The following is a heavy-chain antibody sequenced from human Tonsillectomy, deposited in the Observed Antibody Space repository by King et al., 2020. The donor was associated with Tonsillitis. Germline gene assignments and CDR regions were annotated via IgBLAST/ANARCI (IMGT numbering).Heavy chain of an antibody. J-gene: IGHJ4*02. CDR1: GFTFSSYS. CDR3: ARDVPYSYCGGDCYAFDY. CDR2: ISSSSSYI. Sequence: VQLVESGGGLVKPGGSLRLSCAASGFTFSSYSMNWVRQAPGKGLEWVSSISSSSSYIYYADSVKGRITISRDNAKNSLYLQMNSLRAEDTAVYYCARDVPYSYCGGDCYAFDYWGQGTLVTVSS. V-gene: IGHV3-21*01. D-gene: IGHD2-21*02.